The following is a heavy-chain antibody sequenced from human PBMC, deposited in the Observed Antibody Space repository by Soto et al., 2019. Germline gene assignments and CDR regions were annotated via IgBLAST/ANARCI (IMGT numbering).Heavy chain of an antibody. J-gene: IGHJ6*02. V-gene: IGHV1-18*01. CDR3: AREGVAPYYYYGMDV. CDR2: ISSYNGDT. CDR1: GYTFTRSG. D-gene: IGHD5-12*01. Sequence: QVQLEQSGAEVKKPGASVKVSCKASGYTFTRSGISWVRQAPGQGPEWMGWISSYNGDTNYAQTFQGRVTMTTATSTSTAYMELRTLRSDATAVYYCAREGVAPYYYYGMDVWCQGTPVTVSS.